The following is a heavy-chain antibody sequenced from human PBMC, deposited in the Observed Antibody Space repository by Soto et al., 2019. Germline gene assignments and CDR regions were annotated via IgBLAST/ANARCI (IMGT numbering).Heavy chain of an antibody. CDR1: GGSISSGGYY. V-gene: IGHV4-31*03. D-gene: IGHD4-4*01. CDR2: IYYSGTT. J-gene: IGHJ4*02. CDR3: ARGAITAADYRET. Sequence: PSETLSLTCTVSGGSISSGGYYWSWIRQHPGKGLEWIGYIYYSGTTYYNPSLKSRVTISVDTSKNHFSLKLTSVTAAETAVYYCARGAITAADYRETWGQGTLVTVS.